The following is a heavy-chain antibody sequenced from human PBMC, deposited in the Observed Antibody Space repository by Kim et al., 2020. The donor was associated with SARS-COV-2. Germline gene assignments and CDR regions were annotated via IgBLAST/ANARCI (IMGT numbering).Heavy chain of an antibody. V-gene: IGHV7-4-1*02. D-gene: IGHD2-8*02. Sequence: ASVKVSCKASGYTFTNYAVNWVRQAPGQGLEWMGWINTNTGNPTYAQGFTGRFVFSLDTSVSTAYLQISSLKAEDTAVYSCARDTRLLYRYCTGGVCYQNAFDIWGQGTMVTVSS. CDR1: GYTFTNYA. CDR2: INTNTGNP. J-gene: IGHJ3*02. CDR3: ARDTRLLYRYCTGGVCYQNAFDI.